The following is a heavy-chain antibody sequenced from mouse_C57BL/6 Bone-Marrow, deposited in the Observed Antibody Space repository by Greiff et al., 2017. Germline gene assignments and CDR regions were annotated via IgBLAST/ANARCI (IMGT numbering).Heavy chain of an antibody. D-gene: IGHD2-2*01. Sequence: QVQLQQPGAELVMPGASVKLSCKASGYTFTSYWMHWVKQRPGQGLEWIGEIDPSDSYTNYNQKFKGKSTLTVDKSSSTAYMQLSSLTSEDSAVYYCARYYGYDVDYWGQGTTLTVSS. V-gene: IGHV1-69*01. CDR2: IDPSDSYT. CDR3: ARYYGYDVDY. CDR1: GYTFTSYW. J-gene: IGHJ2*01.